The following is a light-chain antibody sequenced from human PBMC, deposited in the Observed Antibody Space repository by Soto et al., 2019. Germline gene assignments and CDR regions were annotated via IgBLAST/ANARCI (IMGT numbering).Light chain of an antibody. CDR2: EVT. Sequence: QSALTQPPSASGSPGQSVNISCTGTSSDVGGYDYVSWYQQQSGKAPKLIIYEVTNRPSGVPDLFSGSKSGNTASLTVSGLQAEDEADYYCSLYAGISNVIFGAGTKVTVL. CDR1: SSDVGGYDY. CDR3: SLYAGISNVI. V-gene: IGLV2-8*01. J-gene: IGLJ2*01.